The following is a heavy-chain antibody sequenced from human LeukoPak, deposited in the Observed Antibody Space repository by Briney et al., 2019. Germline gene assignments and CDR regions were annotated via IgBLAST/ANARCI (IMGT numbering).Heavy chain of an antibody. Sequence: SVKVSCKASGGTFSSYAISWVRQAPGQGLEWMGGIIPIFGTANYAQKFQGRVTITTDESMSTAYMELSSLRSEDTAVYYCARHYDILSLNWFDPWGQGTLVTVSS. J-gene: IGHJ5*02. D-gene: IGHD3-9*01. CDR3: ARHYDILSLNWFDP. CDR1: GGTFSSYA. V-gene: IGHV1-69*05. CDR2: IIPIFGTA.